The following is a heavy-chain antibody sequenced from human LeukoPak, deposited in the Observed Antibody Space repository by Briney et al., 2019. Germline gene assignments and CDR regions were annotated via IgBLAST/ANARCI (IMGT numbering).Heavy chain of an antibody. V-gene: IGHV3-48*04. D-gene: IGHD3-9*01. CDR1: GFTFSSYS. CDR3: ARSRYFDWLQYYYYYMDV. Sequence: PGGSLRLSCAASGFTFSSYSMDWVRQAPGKGLEWVSYISSSSSTIYYADSVKGRFTISRDNAKNSLYLQMNSLRAEDTAVYYCARSRYFDWLQYYYYYMDVWGKGTTVTISS. J-gene: IGHJ6*03. CDR2: ISSSSSTI.